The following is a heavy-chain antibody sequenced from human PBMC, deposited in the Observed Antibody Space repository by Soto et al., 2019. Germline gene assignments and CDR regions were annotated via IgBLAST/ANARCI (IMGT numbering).Heavy chain of an antibody. V-gene: IGHV3-7*04. CDR2: IKRDGTVT. CDR1: GFTFSAFW. Sequence: EVQLVESGGGLVQPGESLRLSCAASGFTFSAFWMTWLRQAPGKGLEWVANIKRDGTVTHYGDSVEGRCTLSRDNAQDSLFLQLNSLRPEDTAMYDCARDLSPPGEFFCDDFDVWGQGTVVTVSS. J-gene: IGHJ3*01. D-gene: IGHD2-21*01. CDR3: ARDLSPPGEFFCDDFDV.